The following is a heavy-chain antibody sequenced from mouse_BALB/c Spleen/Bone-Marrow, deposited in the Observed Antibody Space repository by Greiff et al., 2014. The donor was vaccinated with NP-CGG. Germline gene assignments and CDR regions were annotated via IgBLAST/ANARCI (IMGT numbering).Heavy chain of an antibody. CDR3: ARWLRRYYAMDY. CDR1: GFNIKDTY. CDR2: IDPANGNT. J-gene: IGHJ4*01. V-gene: IGHV14-3*02. Sequence: EVQLQQSGAELVKPGASVKLSCAASGFNIKDTYMHWVKQRPEQGLEWIGRIDPANGNTKYDPKFQGKATITADTSSNTAYLQLISLTSEDTAVYYCARWLRRYYAMDYWGQGTSVTVSS. D-gene: IGHD2-2*01.